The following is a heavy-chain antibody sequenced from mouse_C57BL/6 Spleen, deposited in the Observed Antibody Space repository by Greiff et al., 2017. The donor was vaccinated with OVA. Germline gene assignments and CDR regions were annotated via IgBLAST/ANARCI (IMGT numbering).Heavy chain of an antibody. J-gene: IGHJ2*01. V-gene: IGHV1-54*01. CDR3: ARSGIYYDYDY. CDR2: SNPGSGGT. Sequence: QVQLQQSGAELVRPGPSVKVSCKASGYAFTNYLLEWVKQRPGQGLEWIGVSNPGSGGTNYNEKFKGKATLTADKSSSTAYMQLSSLTSEDSAFYFCARSGIYYDYDYWGQGTTLTVSS. CDR1: GYAFTNYL. D-gene: IGHD2-4*01.